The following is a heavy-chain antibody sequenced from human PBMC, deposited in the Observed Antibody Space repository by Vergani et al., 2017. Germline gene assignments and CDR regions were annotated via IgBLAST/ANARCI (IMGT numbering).Heavy chain of an antibody. CDR1: EFTFSNYA. V-gene: IGHV3-23*04. CDR2: ISGSGVSA. Sequence: EVHLVESGGGLVQPGGSLRLTCAASEFTFSNYAMNWVRQAPGKGLEWVSGISGSGVSAYYTDSVKGRFTISRDNSKDMLFLQMNNLRTEDTAIYYCAKQYFVSGNYLFDYWGQGTLVTVSS. CDR3: AKQYFVSGNYLFDY. J-gene: IGHJ4*02. D-gene: IGHD3-10*01.